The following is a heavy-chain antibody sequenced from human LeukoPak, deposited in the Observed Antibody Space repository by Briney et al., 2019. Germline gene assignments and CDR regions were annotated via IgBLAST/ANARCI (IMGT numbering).Heavy chain of an antibody. CDR1: GFTFDDYA. D-gene: IGHD6-19*01. Sequence: GGSLRLSCAASGFTFDDYAMHWVRQAPGKGLEWVSGISWNSGSIGYADSVKGRFTISRDNAKDSLYLQMNSLRAEDTALYYCAKDPSSSYSSGWYNYWGQGTLVTVSS. CDR2: ISWNSGSI. CDR3: AKDPSSSYSSGWYNY. J-gene: IGHJ4*02. V-gene: IGHV3-9*01.